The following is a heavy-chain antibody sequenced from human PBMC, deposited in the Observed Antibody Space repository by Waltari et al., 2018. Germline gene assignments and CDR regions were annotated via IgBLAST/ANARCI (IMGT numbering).Heavy chain of an antibody. CDR2: IYSGGST. D-gene: IGHD5-18*01. CDR3: AREARRDTAMVFDY. V-gene: IGHV3-66*02. CDR1: GFTVSSNY. J-gene: IGHJ4*02. Sequence: EVQLVESGGGLVQPGGSLRLSCAASGFTVSSNYMSWVRQAPGKGLEWVSVIYSGGSTYYADSVKGRFTISRDNSKNTLYLQMNSLRAEDTAVYYCAREARRDTAMVFDYWGQGTLVTVSS.